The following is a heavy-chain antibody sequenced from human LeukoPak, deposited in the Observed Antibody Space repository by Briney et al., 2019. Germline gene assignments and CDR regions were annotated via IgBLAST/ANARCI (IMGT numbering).Heavy chain of an antibody. V-gene: IGHV3-21*01. CDR3: ARSKQSLSGYSYGTDY. CDR2: ISSSSSYI. Sequence: PGGSLRLSCAASGFTFSSYSMNWVRQAPGKGLEWVSSISSSSSYIYYADSVKGRFTISRDNAKNSLYLQMNSLRAEDTAVYHCARSKQSLSGYSYGTDYWGQGTLVTVSS. D-gene: IGHD5-18*01. J-gene: IGHJ4*02. CDR1: GFTFSSYS.